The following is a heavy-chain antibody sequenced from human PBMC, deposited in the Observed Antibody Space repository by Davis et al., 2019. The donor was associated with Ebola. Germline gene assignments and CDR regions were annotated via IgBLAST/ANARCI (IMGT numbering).Heavy chain of an antibody. CDR1: GGTFTNYA. J-gene: IGHJ5*02. V-gene: IGHV1-69*04. Sequence: SVKVSCKASGGTFTNYAVNWVRQAPGQGLEWMGRIIPVVDTKDYAQKFQGRVTLTADKATNTAYMELSGLRFDDTAVYYWARGKWFDPWGQGTLVSVTS. CDR2: IIPVVDTK. CDR3: ARGKWFDP.